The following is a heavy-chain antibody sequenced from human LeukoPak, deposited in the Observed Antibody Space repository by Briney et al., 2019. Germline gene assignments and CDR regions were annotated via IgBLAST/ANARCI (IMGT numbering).Heavy chain of an antibody. CDR3: AKAVSGEIVGASVFDY. CDR1: GFTFDDYA. Sequence: GGSLRLSCAASGFTFDDYAMHWVRQAPGKGLEWVSGISWNSGSIGYADSVKGRFTISRDNAKNSLYLQMNSLRAEDMALYYCAKAVSGEIVGASVFDYWGQGILVTVSS. CDR2: ISWNSGSI. J-gene: IGHJ4*02. V-gene: IGHV3-9*03. D-gene: IGHD1-26*01.